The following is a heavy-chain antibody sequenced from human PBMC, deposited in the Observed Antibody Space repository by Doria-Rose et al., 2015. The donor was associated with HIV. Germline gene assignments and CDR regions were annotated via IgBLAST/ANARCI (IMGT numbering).Heavy chain of an antibody. D-gene: IGHD6-13*01. CDR2: ISSDDER. Sequence: QESGPVLVKPTETLTLTCTVSGVSLSSPGMGVSWIRQPPGKALEWLANISSDDERSYKTSRKSRLTISRGTSKSQVVLTMTDRDPVDTATYYCARIKSSRWYHKYYFDFWGQGTLDIVSA. CDR1: GVSLSSPGMG. J-gene: IGHJ4*02. CDR3: ARIKSSRWYHKYYFDF. V-gene: IGHV2-26*01.